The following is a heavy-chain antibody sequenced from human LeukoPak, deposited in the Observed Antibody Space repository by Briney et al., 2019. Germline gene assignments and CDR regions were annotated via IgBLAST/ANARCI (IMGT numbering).Heavy chain of an antibody. CDR2: ISGSGGST. CDR1: GFTFSSYA. CDR3: AKLGAVADDFDY. Sequence: PGGSLRLSCAASGFTFSSYAMSWVRQAPGKGLEWVSIISGSGGSTYYADSVKGRFTISRDNSKNTLYLQMNSLRAEDTAVYYCAKLGAVADDFDYWGQGTLVTVSS. J-gene: IGHJ4*02. D-gene: IGHD6-19*01. V-gene: IGHV3-23*01.